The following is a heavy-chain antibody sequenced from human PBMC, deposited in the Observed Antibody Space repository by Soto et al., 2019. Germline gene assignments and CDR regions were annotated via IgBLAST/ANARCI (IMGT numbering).Heavy chain of an antibody. CDR1: GGSISSYY. CDR2: IYTSGST. CDR3: AREPPRYSSSWCFDY. J-gene: IGHJ4*02. V-gene: IGHV4-4*07. D-gene: IGHD6-13*01. Sequence: QVQLQESGPGLVKPSETLSLTCTVSGGSISSYYWSWIRQPAGKGLEWIGRIYTSGSTNYNPSLKSRVTMSVDTSKNQFSLKLSSVTAADTAVYYCAREPPRYSSSWCFDYWGQGTLVTVSS.